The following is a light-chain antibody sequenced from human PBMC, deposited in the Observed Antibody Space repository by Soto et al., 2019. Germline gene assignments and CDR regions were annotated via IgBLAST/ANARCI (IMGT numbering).Light chain of an antibody. CDR1: QSVSSN. CDR3: QQYNNWPWT. CDR2: GAS. J-gene: IGKJ1*01. V-gene: IGKV3-15*01. Sequence: EIVMTHSPATLSVSPCERATLSFRASQSVSSNLAWYQQKPGQAPRLLIYGASTRATGISARFSGSGSGTEFTLTISSLQSEDFAVYHCQQYNNWPWTFGQGTKVDI.